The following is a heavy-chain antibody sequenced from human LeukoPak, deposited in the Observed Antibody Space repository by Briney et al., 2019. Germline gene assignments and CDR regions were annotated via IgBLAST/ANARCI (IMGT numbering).Heavy chain of an antibody. CDR2: TYYRSKWYH. Sequence: SQTLSLTCAISGDSVSSSSAAWNWIRQSPSRGLEWLGRTYYRSKWYHDYAVSVKSRIIINPDTSKNQFSLKLSSVTAADTAVYYCARLGAPSINYYDSRGYFDLWGRGTLVTVSS. CDR1: GDSVSSSSAA. J-gene: IGHJ2*01. D-gene: IGHD3-22*01. V-gene: IGHV6-1*01. CDR3: ARLGAPSINYYDSRGYFDL.